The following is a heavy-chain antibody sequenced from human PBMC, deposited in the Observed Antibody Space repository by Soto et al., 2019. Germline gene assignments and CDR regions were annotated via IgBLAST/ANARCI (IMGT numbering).Heavy chain of an antibody. CDR1: GFTFGDYA. D-gene: IGHD2-8*01. CDR2: IRSKAYGVTT. J-gene: IGHJ4*02. V-gene: IGHV3-49*03. CDR3: TREGGPYCTNGVCYVDY. Sequence: GGSLRLSCTASGFTFGDYAMSWFRQAPGKGLEWVGFIRSKAYGVTTEYAASVKGRFTISRDDSKSIAYLQMNSLKTEDTAVYYCTREGGPYCTNGVCYVDYWGQGTLVTVSS.